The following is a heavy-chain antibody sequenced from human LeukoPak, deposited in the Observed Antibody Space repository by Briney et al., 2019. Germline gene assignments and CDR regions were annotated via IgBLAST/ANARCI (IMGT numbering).Heavy chain of an antibody. CDR1: GFTFRSYA. D-gene: IGHD2-21*02. J-gene: IGHJ4*02. CDR2: ISGRGGST. Sequence: GGSLRLSCAASGFTFRSYAMSWFRQAPGKGLEWVSAISGRGGSTYYADSLKGRFTISRDNSKNTLYMQMNSLRGEDTAVYYCAKEMVVTAREFDYWGQGTLVTVSS. V-gene: IGHV3-23*01. CDR3: AKEMVVTAREFDY.